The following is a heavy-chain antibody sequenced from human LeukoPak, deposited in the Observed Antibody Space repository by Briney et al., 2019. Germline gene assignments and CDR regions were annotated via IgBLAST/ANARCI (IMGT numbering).Heavy chain of an antibody. CDR2: IYYSGST. D-gene: IGHD2-15*01. CDR3: AREGYCSGGSCYSREVDAFDI. CDR1: GGSISSGGYY. Sequence: SQTLSLTCTVSGGSISSGGYYWSWIRQHPGKGLEWIGYIYYSGSTYYNPSLKSRVTISVDTSKNQFSLKLGSVTAADTAVYYCAREGYCSGGSCYSREVDAFDIWGQGTMVTVSS. V-gene: IGHV4-31*03. J-gene: IGHJ3*02.